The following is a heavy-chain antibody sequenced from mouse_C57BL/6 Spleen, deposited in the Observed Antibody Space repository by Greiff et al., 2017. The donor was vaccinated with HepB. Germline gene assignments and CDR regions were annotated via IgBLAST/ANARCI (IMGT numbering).Heavy chain of an antibody. J-gene: IGHJ1*03. CDR2: IDPSDSYT. Sequence: QVQLQQPGAELVMPGASVKLSCKASGYTFTSYWMHWVKQRPGQGLEWIGEIDPSDSYTNYNQKFKGKSTLTVDKASSTAYMQLSSRTSEDSAVYYCARRGYDTCYFDDWGKGTTVTVSS. V-gene: IGHV1-69*01. CDR3: ARRGYDTCYFDD. CDR1: GYTFTSYW. D-gene: IGHD2-3*01.